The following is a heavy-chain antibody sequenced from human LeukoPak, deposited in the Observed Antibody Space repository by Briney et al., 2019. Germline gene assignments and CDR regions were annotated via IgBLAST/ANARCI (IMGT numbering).Heavy chain of an antibody. J-gene: IGHJ4*02. CDR2: ISDDGSNK. Sequence: GGSLTLTCAASGFTFRNYAMQWVRPAPDKGMDWVAVISDDGSNKYYEASVKGRFTTSRDNSKNTVYLQMNSLRAEDTAVYYCATDRYSSGWYSDFDYWGQGTLVTVSS. V-gene: IGHV3-30*03. CDR1: GFTFRNYA. CDR3: ATDRYSSGWYSDFDY. D-gene: IGHD6-19*01.